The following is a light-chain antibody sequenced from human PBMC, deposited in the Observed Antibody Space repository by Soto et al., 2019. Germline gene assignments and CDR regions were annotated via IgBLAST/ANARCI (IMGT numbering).Light chain of an antibody. CDR3: TSYAGGNNV. J-gene: IGLJ1*01. CDR1: STDVGGYDY. Sequence: QSALTQPPSASGSPGQSVTISCTGTSTDVGGYDYVSWYQQHPGKVPKLMIYEVNKRPSGVPDRFSGSKPGNTASLTVSGLQPEDEADYYCTSYAGGNNVFGTGTKLTVL. V-gene: IGLV2-8*01. CDR2: EVN.